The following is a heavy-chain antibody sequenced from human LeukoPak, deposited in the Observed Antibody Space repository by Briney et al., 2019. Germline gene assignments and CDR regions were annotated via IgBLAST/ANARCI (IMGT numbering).Heavy chain of an antibody. V-gene: IGHV3-30*02. CDR1: GFTFSNYG. D-gene: IGHD3-10*01. CDR3: AKDPRRGWFGQFGLDY. Sequence: GGSLRLSCAASGFTFSNYGMHWVRQAPGKGLEWVAFIRFDGSNKYYADSVKGRFTISRDNSKNTLYLQMNTLTAEDTALYYCAKDPRRGWFGQFGLDYWGQGTLVTVSS. CDR2: IRFDGSNK. J-gene: IGHJ4*02.